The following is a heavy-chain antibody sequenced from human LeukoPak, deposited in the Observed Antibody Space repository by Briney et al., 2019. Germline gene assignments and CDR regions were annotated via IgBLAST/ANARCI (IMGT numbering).Heavy chain of an antibody. Sequence: KSSETLSLTCTVSGGSIRSYYWNWIRQPSGKGLEWIGYIYYGGNTNYNPSLKSRVTISVDTSKNQFSLKLSSVTAADTAVYYCATDNSYGSGSYYTWGQGTLVTVSS. D-gene: IGHD3-10*01. V-gene: IGHV4-59*01. J-gene: IGHJ4*02. CDR1: GGSIRSYY. CDR3: ATDNSYGSGSYYT. CDR2: IYYGGNT.